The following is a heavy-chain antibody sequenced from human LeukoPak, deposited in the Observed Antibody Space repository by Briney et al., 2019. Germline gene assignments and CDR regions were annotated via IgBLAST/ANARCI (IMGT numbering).Heavy chain of an antibody. Sequence: PGGSLRLTCAASGFTFSSYDMHWVRQPTGKGLEWVSGIGTAGDTYYLGSVKGRFTISRENAKNSLYLQMNSLRAGDTAVYYCARGQGYSSGWTFDYWGQGTLVTVSS. V-gene: IGHV3-13*01. J-gene: IGHJ4*02. CDR3: ARGQGYSSGWTFDY. CDR2: IGTAGDT. D-gene: IGHD6-19*01. CDR1: GFTFSSYD.